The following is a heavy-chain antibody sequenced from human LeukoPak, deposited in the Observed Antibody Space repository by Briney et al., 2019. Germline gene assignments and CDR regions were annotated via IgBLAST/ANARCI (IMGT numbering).Heavy chain of an antibody. J-gene: IGHJ4*02. CDR3: ARDVHHYVWGSSLPSDY. D-gene: IGHD3-16*01. V-gene: IGHV1-18*01. CDR2: ISAYNGNT. CDR1: VYTFAIYG. Sequence: ASVTVSCKTFVYTFAIYGISWMRQAPGLGLEWMGWISAYNGNTNYAQKLQGRVTMTTDTSTSTAYMELRSLRSDDTAMYYCARDVHHYVWGSSLPSDYWGQGTLVTVSS.